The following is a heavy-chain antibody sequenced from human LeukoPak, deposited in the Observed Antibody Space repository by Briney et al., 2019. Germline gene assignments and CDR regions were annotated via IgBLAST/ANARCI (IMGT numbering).Heavy chain of an antibody. V-gene: IGHV3-7*03. J-gene: IGHJ4*02. D-gene: IGHD6-13*01. CDR3: ARGGGQQLEY. CDR2: INQDGSET. Sequence: GGSLRLSCAASGFIFRNYWMTWVREAPGTGQEWVAKINQDGSETYYVDSVKGRFTISRENVKSSLYLQMNRERADDMAVYYGARGGGQQLEYWGQGALVTVSS. CDR1: GFIFRNYW.